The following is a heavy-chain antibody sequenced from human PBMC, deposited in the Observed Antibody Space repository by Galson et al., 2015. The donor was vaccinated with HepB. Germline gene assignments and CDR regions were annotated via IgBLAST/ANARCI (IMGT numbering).Heavy chain of an antibody. CDR1: GFSIISYY. V-gene: IGHV3-53*01. J-gene: IGHJ4*02. CDR2: IHGGNNK. D-gene: IGHD6-13*01. Sequence: SLRLSCAASGFSIISYYMNWVRQAPGKGLEWVSLIHGGNNKYYAASVMSRFTISTDDSSKTLFLQLNNLRAEGTAVYYCAQLGTDFWGQGTLVTVSS. CDR3: AQLGTDF.